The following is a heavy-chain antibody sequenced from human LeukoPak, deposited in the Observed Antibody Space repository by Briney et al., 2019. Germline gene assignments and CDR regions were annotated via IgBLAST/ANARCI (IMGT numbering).Heavy chain of an antibody. J-gene: IGHJ2*01. CDR2: INPRGGST. CDR3: ARVVWDCSGGSCYSEATRQGDWYFDL. Sequence: GASVKVSCKASGYTFTSYYLHWVRQPPGQGHGLVGIINPRGGSTSYAQKFRGRVTMTRDTSTSTVYMELSSLRSDDTAVYYCARVVWDCSGGSCYSEATRQGDWYFDLWGRGTLVTVSS. CDR1: GYTFTSYY. V-gene: IGHV1-46*01. D-gene: IGHD2-15*01.